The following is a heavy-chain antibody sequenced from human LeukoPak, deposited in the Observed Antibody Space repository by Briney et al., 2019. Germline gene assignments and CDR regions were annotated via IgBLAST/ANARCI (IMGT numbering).Heavy chain of an antibody. CDR1: GFAFSSYW. V-gene: IGHV3-74*01. D-gene: IGHD3-16*01. CDR3: ARTRTLPIAGGFDT. J-gene: IGHJ5*02. Sequence: GGSLRLSCAASGFAFSSYWMHWVRQGPGKGLVWVSRISTDGSSTDYADSVKGRFTISRENAKNTLYLQMNSLRAEDTAVYYCARTRTLPIAGGFDTWGQGSLVTVSS. CDR2: ISTDGSST.